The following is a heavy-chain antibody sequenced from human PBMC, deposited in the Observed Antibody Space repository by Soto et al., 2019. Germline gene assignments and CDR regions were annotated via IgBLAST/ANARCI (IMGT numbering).Heavy chain of an antibody. V-gene: IGHV4-30-4*01. CDR2: IYNAEST. CDR1: SGSISSDDSC. CDR3: ASGSSGDKVDY. Sequence: QVQLQESGPGLVESSQTLSLTCTVSSGSISSDDSCWSWIRQPPDKGLEWIGHIYNAESTYINPSLNSRVTISVDTSMTQLSLKLSSVTAADTAVYYCASGSSGDKVDYWGQGTLVTVSS. J-gene: IGHJ4*02. D-gene: IGHD7-27*01.